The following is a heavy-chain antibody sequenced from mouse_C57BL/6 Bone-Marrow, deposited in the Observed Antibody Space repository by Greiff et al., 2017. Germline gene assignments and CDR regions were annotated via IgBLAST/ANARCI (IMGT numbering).Heavy chain of an antibody. CDR1: GYTFTSYW. CDR3: AIRINPYYFDY. D-gene: IGHD2-4*01. CDR2: IDPSDSYT. Sequence: QVQLQQPGAELVMPGASVKLSCKASGYTFTSYWMHWVKQRPGQGLEWIGEIDPSDSYTNYNQKFKGKSTLTVDKSSSTAYMQLSSLTSEDSAVYYCAIRINPYYFDYGGQGTTLPAPS. J-gene: IGHJ2*01. V-gene: IGHV1-69*01.